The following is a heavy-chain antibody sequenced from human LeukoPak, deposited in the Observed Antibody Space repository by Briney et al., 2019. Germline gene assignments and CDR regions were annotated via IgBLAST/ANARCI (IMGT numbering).Heavy chain of an antibody. CDR1: GGSISSYY. J-gene: IGHJ2*01. D-gene: IGHD1-26*01. V-gene: IGHV4-59*01. CDR2: IYYSGST. Sequence: SEALSLTCTVSGGSISSYYWSWIRQPPGKGLEWIGYIYYSGSTNYNPSLKSRVTISVDTSKNQFSLRVTSVTAADTAVYYCARLWAVEGFDLWGRGTLVTVSS. CDR3: ARLWAVEGFDL.